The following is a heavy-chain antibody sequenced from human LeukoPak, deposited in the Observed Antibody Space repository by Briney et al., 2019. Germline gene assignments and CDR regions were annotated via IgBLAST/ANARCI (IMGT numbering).Heavy chain of an antibody. V-gene: IGHV3-21*01. J-gene: IGHJ4*02. CDR2: IVGSSST. Sequence: TGGSLRLSCAASGFTFSNFATTWVRQAPGKGLEWVSSIVGSSSTYYADSLKGRFTISRDNAKNSLYLQMNSLRAEDTAVYYCARIGAGSSRDYWGQGTLVTVSS. D-gene: IGHD6-13*01. CDR3: ARIGAGSSRDY. CDR1: GFTFSNFA.